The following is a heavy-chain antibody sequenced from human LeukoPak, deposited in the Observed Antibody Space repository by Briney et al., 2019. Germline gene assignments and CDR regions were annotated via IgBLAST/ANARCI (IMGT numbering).Heavy chain of an antibody. CDR3: ARDILLIYCSGGSCPTPGWFDP. D-gene: IGHD2-15*01. CDR2: INPDSGGT. V-gene: IGHV1-2*02. J-gene: IGHJ5*02. CDR1: GYTFSGYY. Sequence: ASVKVSCKASGYTFSGYYMHWVRQAPGQGLEWMGWINPDSGGTNYGQNFQGRVTMTRDTAINTAYMELSRLRSDDTAVYYCARDILLIYCSGGSCPTPGWFDPWGQGTLVTVSS.